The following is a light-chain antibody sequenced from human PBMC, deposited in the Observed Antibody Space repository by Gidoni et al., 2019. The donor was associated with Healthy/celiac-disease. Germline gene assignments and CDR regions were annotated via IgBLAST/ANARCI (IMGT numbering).Light chain of an antibody. Sequence: EIVMTQSTLSLPVTPGAPASISCRSSQSLLHSNGYNYLDWYLQKPGQSPQLLIYLGSNRASGVPDRFSGSGSGTDFTLKISRGEAEDVGVYYCMQALQTPPYTFGQGTKLEIK. V-gene: IGKV2-28*01. CDR2: LGS. J-gene: IGKJ2*01. CDR1: QSLLHSNGYNY. CDR3: MQALQTPPYT.